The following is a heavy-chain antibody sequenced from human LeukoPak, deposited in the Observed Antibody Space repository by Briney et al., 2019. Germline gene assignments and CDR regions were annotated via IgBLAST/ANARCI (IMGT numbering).Heavy chain of an antibody. D-gene: IGHD5-12*01. CDR1: GFTFSSYW. J-gene: IGHJ4*02. CDR3: ARDLTGGYDYPLYYFDY. V-gene: IGHV3-7*01. CDR2: IKQDGSEK. Sequence: GGSLRLSCAASGFTFSSYWMSWVRQAPGKGLEWVANIKQDGSEKYYVDSVKGRFTISRDNAKNSLYLQMNSLRAEDTAVYYCARDLTGGYDYPLYYFDYWGQGTLVTVSS.